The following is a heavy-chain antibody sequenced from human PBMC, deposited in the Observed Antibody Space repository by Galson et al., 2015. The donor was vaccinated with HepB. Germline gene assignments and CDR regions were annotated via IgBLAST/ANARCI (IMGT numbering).Heavy chain of an antibody. D-gene: IGHD6-13*01. CDR1: GYSFTSYW. J-gene: IGHJ1*01. CDR2: IDPSDSYT. CDR3: ARHPRDSSWYFSGDEYLSYFQH. Sequence: QSGAEVKKPGESLRISCKGSGYSFTSYWISWVRQMPGKGLEWMGRIDPSDSYTNYSPSFQGHVTISADKSISTAYLQWSSLKASDTAMYYCARHPRDSSWYFSGDEYLSYFQHWGQGTLVTVSS. V-gene: IGHV5-10-1*01.